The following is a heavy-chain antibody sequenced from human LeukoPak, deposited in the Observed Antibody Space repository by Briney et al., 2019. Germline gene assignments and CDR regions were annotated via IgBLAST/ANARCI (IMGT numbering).Heavy chain of an antibody. CDR2: IRYGGSDP. V-gene: IGHV3-30*02. CDR3: AQDRFCSRYSCSFGTTWFDP. Sequence: GGSLTLPCATSGFVFSDYGMHWVPQAPGEGLEGVACIRYGGSDPHYPDSVRGRFIISRDNYKHMVQLQVNSLRVEDTAVYYCAQDRFCSRYSCSFGTTWFDPWGKGTLVTVS. J-gene: IGHJ5*02. CDR1: GFVFSDYG. D-gene: IGHD2-2*01.